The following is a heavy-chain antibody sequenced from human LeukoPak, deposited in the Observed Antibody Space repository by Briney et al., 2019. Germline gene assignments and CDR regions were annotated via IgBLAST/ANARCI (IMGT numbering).Heavy chain of an antibody. CDR1: GFTFSSYI. Sequence: GGSLRLSCTASGFTFSSYIMSWVRQAPGKGLKWVSTITTGGPNTYYADSVKGRFTVSRDDSKNTLYLQMNSLRAEDTAVYYCAKDGGLWVSAHWGDSWGRGTLVTVSS. CDR3: AKDGGLWVSAHWGDS. D-gene: IGHD7-27*01. J-gene: IGHJ4*02. V-gene: IGHV3-23*01. CDR2: ITTGGPNT.